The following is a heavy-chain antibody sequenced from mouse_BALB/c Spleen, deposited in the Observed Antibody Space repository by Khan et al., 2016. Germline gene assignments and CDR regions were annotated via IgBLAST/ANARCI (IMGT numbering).Heavy chain of an antibody. V-gene: IGHV1-80*01. CDR1: GYAFSSYW. J-gene: IGHJ3*01. CDR2: IYPGDGDT. D-gene: IGHD3-1*01. CDR3: ARVSSSVYVAWFAY. Sequence: QVQLQQSGAELVRPGSSVKISCKASGYAFSSYWMNWVKQRPGQGLEWIGQIYPGDGDTNYNGKFKGKATLTADKSSSTAYMQLSSLTSEDSAVYFCARVSSSVYVAWFAYWGQGTLVTVSA.